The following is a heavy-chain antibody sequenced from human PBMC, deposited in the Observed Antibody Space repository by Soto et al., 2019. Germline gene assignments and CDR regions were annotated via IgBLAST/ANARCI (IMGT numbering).Heavy chain of an antibody. V-gene: IGHV3-30*03. CDR3: ARDMRPDYASGRLDY. D-gene: IGHD3-10*01. J-gene: IGHJ4*02. CDR2: ISYDSTKT. Sequence: QVQLVESGGGVVQPGRSLRLSCAASGFTFNSYGMHWVRQGPGNGLEWVAFISYDSTKTYYADSVKGRFTISRDNSNTALYVQMNSLTGEDTAVYHCARDMRPDYASGRLDYLGQGTLVTVSS. CDR1: GFTFNSYG.